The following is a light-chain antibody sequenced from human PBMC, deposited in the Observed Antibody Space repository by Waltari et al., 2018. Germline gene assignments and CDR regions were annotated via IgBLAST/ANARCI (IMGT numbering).Light chain of an antibody. CDR2: NAS. Sequence: DIQMTQSPSTLSASVGDRVTITCRASQSISWRLAWYQQKPGKAPKLLIYNASTLQSGVPSRFSGSGYGTDFTLTISSLQADDSATYYCQQYNSLWTFGQGTKVEIK. CDR1: QSISWR. CDR3: QQYNSLWT. V-gene: IGKV1-5*03. J-gene: IGKJ1*01.